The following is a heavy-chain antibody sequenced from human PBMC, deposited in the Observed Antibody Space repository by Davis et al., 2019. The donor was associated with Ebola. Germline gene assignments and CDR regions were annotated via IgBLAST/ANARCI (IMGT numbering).Heavy chain of an antibody. CDR3: ARRGDKFNDAFDI. CDR1: GYSFTSYW. V-gene: IGHV5-51*01. Sequence: GESLKISCKGSGYSFTSYWIGWVRQMPGKGLEWMGIIYPGDSDTRHSPSFQGQVTISADKSISTAYLQWNSLKASDTAMYYCARRGDKFNDAFDIWGQGTMVTVSS. CDR2: IYPGDSDT. D-gene: IGHD2-21*01. J-gene: IGHJ3*02.